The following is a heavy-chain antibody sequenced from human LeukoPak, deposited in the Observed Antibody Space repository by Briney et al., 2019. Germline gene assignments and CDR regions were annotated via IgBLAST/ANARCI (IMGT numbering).Heavy chain of an antibody. J-gene: IGHJ5*02. CDR2: INAANGNT. D-gene: IGHD6-19*01. Sequence: GASVKVSCKASGYIFTSYAMHWVRQAPGQRLEWMGWINAANGNTQYSQKFQGRVTITRDTSASTAYMELSSLRSEDAAVYFCTRGAPIRVAVAATFDPWGQGTLVTVPS. CDR1: GYIFTSYA. CDR3: TRGAPIRVAVAATFDP. V-gene: IGHV1-3*01.